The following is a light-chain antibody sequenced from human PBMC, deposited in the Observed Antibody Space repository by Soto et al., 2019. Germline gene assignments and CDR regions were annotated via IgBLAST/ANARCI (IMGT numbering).Light chain of an antibody. Sequence: DIQMTQSPSSLSASVGDRVTITCRASQTINNYLNWYQQKPGKAPKRLIYAASSVQSGVPSRFSGSGSGTDFTLTISSLQAEDSATYFCQESITAPLTFGGGTKVEVK. J-gene: IGKJ4*01. CDR2: AAS. CDR3: QESITAPLT. CDR1: QTINNY. V-gene: IGKV1-39*01.